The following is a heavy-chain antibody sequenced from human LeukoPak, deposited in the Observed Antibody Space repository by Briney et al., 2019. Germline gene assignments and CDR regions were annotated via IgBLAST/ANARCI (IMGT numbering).Heavy chain of an antibody. CDR1: GFTVSSNY. CDR3: ARESAVGDYFDY. D-gene: IGHD2-15*01. V-gene: IGHV3-53*01. Sequence: GGSLRLSCAASGFTVSSNYMSWVRQAPGKGLEWVPVIYSGGSTYYADSVKGRFTISRDNSKNTLYLQMNSLRAEDTAVYYCARESAVGDYFDYWGQGTLVTVSS. CDR2: IYSGGST. J-gene: IGHJ4*02.